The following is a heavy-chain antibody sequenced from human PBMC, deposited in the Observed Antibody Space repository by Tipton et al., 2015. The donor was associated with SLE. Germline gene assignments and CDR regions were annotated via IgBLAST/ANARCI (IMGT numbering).Heavy chain of an antibody. V-gene: IGHV4-38-2*01. CDR3: ARGVAIYWITYYDYYIDV. J-gene: IGHJ6*03. Sequence: TLSLTCAVSGYSVSTAYYWGWIRQPPGKGLEWIGTIYHSGITFYNASPQTRVTISLDTSKNQFSLTLTSVTAADTGVYYCARGVAIYWITYYDYYIDVWGKGTTVTVSS. D-gene: IGHD2-2*03. CDR1: GYSVSTAYY. CDR2: IYHSGIT.